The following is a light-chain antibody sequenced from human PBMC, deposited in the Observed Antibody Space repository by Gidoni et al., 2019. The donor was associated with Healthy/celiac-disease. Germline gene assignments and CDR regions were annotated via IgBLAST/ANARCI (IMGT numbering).Light chain of an antibody. CDR1: SSNIGAGYD. J-gene: IGLJ3*02. Sequence: QSVPTQPPSVSGAPGHRVTISCTGSSSNIGAGYDVHWYQQLPGTAPKLLIYGNSNRPSGVPDRFAGSKSGSSASLAITGLQADDEADYYCQSYDSSLSGWVFGGGTKLTVL. CDR2: GNS. CDR3: QSYDSSLSGWV. V-gene: IGLV1-40*01.